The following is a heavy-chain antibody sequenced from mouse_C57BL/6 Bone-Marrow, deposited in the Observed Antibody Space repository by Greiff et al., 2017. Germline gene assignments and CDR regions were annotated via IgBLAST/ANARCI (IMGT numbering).Heavy chain of an antibody. Sequence: EVQVVESGGGLVKPGGSLKLSCAASGFTFSSYALYWVSPTPEKRLEWVATISDGGSYTYYPDNVKGRFTISRDNAKNNLYLQMSHLKSEDTAMYYCARDLYYGSSFDYWGQGTTLTVSS. CDR3: ARDLYYGSSFDY. CDR1: GFTFSSYA. V-gene: IGHV5-4*01. D-gene: IGHD1-1*01. J-gene: IGHJ2*01. CDR2: ISDGGSYT.